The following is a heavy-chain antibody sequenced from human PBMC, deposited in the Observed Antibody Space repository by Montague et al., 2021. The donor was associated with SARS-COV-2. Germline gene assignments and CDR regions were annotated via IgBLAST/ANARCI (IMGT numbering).Heavy chain of an antibody. D-gene: IGHD6-13*01. CDR3: AGDPRYSLSWSFDY. J-gene: IGHJ4*02. CDR1: GDSVSSNTAA. CDR2: TYYRSKWYY. V-gene: IGHV6-1*01. Sequence: CAISGDSVSSNTAAWNWIRQSPSRGLEWLGRTYYRSKWYYDYAVSVKSRMTISPDTSMNQFSLQLSSVTPEDRAVYYCAGDPRYSLSWSFDYWGQGTLVTVSS.